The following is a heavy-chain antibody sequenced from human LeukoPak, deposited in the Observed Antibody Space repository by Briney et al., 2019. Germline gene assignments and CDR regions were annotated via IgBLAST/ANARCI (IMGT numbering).Heavy chain of an antibody. D-gene: IGHD6-19*01. Sequence: SVKVSCKASGGTFSSYAISWVRQAPGQGLEWMGRIIPIFGTANYAQKFQGRVTITTDESTSTAYMELSSLRSEDTAVYYCARGRKRFNSSGRDAFDIWGQGTMVTVSS. V-gene: IGHV1-69*05. CDR1: GGTFSSYA. CDR3: ARGRKRFNSSGRDAFDI. CDR2: IIPIFGTA. J-gene: IGHJ3*02.